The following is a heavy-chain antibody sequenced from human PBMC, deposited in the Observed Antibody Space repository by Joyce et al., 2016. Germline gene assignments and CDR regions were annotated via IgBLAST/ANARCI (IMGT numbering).Heavy chain of an antibody. Sequence: QVQLQESGPGLVKPSGTLSLTCAVSGGSISSAHWWSWVRQPPGKGLEWIGEIYLGASTTYSPSLKSRATIAVDKSKNQLSLKMNSVTAADTAVYCCARNGAYSQDSWGQGTLVTVSS. CDR1: GGSISSAHW. V-gene: IGHV4-4*01. CDR3: ARNGAYSQDS. CDR2: IYLGAST. J-gene: IGHJ5*01. D-gene: IGHD5-12*01.